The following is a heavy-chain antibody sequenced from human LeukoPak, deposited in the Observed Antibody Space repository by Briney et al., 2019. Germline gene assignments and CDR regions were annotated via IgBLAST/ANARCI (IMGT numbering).Heavy chain of an antibody. J-gene: IGHJ4*02. Sequence: SGTLSLTCAVSGGSISSSNWWSWVRQPPGKGLEWIGEIYHSGSTNYNPSLKSRVTISVDKSKNQFSLKLSSVTAADTAVYYCAVSRDQEPGIAAAGTLDYWGQGTLVTVSS. CDR2: IYHSGST. CDR1: GGSISSSNW. D-gene: IGHD6-13*01. V-gene: IGHV4-4*02. CDR3: AVSRDQEPGIAAAGTLDY.